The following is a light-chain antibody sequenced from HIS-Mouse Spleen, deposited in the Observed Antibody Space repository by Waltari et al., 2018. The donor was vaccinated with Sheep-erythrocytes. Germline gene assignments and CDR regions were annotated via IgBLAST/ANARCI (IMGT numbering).Light chain of an antibody. CDR1: QGIKND. J-gene: IGKJ2*01. CDR3: IQDYNYPYT. V-gene: IGKV1-6*01. Sequence: AIQMTQSPSSLSASVGDRVTINCRASQGIKNDLGWYQQKPGKAPKLLIYAASSLQSGVPSRFSGSGSGTDFTLTISSLQPEDFATYYCIQDYNYPYTFGQGTKLEIK. CDR2: AAS.